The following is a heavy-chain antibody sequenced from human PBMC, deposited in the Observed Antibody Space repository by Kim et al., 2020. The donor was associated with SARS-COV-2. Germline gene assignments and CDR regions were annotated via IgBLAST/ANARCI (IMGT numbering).Heavy chain of an antibody. V-gene: IGHV3-30*18. CDR1: GFTFSSYG. J-gene: IGHJ3*02. CDR2: ISYDGSNK. Sequence: GGSLRLSCAASGFTFSSYGMNWVRQAPGKGLEWVAVISYDGSNKNYADSVKGRFTISRDNSKNTLYLQMNSLRAEDTAVYYCAKDVMVGATTGFDAFDIWGQGTMVTVSS. CDR3: AKDVMVGATTGFDAFDI. D-gene: IGHD1-26*01.